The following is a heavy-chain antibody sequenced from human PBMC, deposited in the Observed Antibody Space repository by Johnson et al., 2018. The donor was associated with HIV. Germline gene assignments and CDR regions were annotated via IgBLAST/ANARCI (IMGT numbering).Heavy chain of an antibody. CDR1: GFTFSSYG. D-gene: IGHD1-26*01. V-gene: IGHV3-72*01. Sequence: VQLVESGGGVVQPGGSLRLSCAASGFTFSSYGMHWVRQAPGKGLEWVGRTRKKVNSYTTEYAASVKGRFTVSRDDSKNSVYLQMNSLTPEDTAVYYCARGCGSRSGSPCYDPFDIWGQGTMVTVSS. CDR3: ARGCGSRSGSPCYDPFDI. CDR2: TRKKVNSYTT. J-gene: IGHJ3*02.